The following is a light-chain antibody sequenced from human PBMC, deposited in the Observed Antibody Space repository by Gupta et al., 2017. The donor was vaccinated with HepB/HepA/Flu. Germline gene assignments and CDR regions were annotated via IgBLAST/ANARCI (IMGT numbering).Light chain of an antibody. CDR1: TSNIGNDS. V-gene: IGLV1-51*01. CDR2: DSN. CDR3: GTWDSSLSVEV. J-gene: IGLJ2*01. Sequence: QSVLTPPPSVSAAPGQKVTIFCSGSTSNIGNDSVYWYQQFPGTAPRLLIYDSNQRPSGIPDRFSASKSGTSATLGITGLQTGDEADYYCGTWDSSLSVEVFGGGTKLTVL.